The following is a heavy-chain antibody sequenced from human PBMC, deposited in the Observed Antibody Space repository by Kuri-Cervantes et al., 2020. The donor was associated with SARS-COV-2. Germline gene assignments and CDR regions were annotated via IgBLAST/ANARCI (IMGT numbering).Heavy chain of an antibody. CDR1: GFTFSSYA. D-gene: IGHD3-3*01. CDR2: ISSNGGST. CDR3: ARGRYDFWSGLGYYYYGMDV. Sequence: GESLKISCSASGFTFSSYAMHWVRQAPGKGLEYVSAISSNGGSTYYADSVKGRFTISRDNSKNTLYLQMSSLRAEDTAVYYCARGRYDFWSGLGYYYYGMDVWGQGTTVTVSS. J-gene: IGHJ6*02. V-gene: IGHV3-64D*06.